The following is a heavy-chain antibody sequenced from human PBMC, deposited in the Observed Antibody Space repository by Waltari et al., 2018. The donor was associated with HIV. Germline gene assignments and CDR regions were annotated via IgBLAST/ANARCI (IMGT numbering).Heavy chain of an antibody. Sequence: GKREKGGAERKKKGEEGKEEGKACGDSCRREGRKGGGQAPGQGLEWMGWNHRNTGNPSSSQCFTVRFVFSLDTSLSPSYLQISSLKADDTAVYYCARVPHGAFDFCLQGTIVTVSA. CDR2: NHRNTGNP. CDR3: ARVPHGAFDF. J-gene: IGHJ3*01. V-gene: IGHV7-4-1*02. CDR1: GDSCRREG.